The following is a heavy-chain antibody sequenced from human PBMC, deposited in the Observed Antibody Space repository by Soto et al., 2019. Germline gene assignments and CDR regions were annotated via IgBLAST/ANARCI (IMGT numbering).Heavy chain of an antibody. Sequence: GGSLRLSCAASGFTISSNYMSWVRQAPGKGLEWVSVIYSGGSTYYADSVKGRFTISRDNSKNTLYLQMNSLRAEDTAVYYCARSQHSSSLTVFDYWRQETLVTVSS. CDR2: IYSGGST. D-gene: IGHD6-13*01. V-gene: IGHV3-66*01. J-gene: IGHJ4*02. CDR3: ARSQHSSSLTVFDY. CDR1: GFTISSNY.